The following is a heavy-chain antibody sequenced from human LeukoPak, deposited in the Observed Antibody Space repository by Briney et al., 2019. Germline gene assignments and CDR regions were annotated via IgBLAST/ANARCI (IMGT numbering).Heavy chain of an antibody. CDR3: ANIAIYYDSSGSPAFDY. CDR1: GFTFSSYG. Sequence: GGSLRLSCAASGFTFSSYGMHWVRQAPGKGLEWVAVISYDGSNKYYADSVKGRFTISRDNSKNTLYLQMSRLRAEDTAVYYCANIAIYYDSSGSPAFDYWGQGTLVTVSS. V-gene: IGHV3-30*18. CDR2: ISYDGSNK. D-gene: IGHD3-22*01. J-gene: IGHJ4*02.